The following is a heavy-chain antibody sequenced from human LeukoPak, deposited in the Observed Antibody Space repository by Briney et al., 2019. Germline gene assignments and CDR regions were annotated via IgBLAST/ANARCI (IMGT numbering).Heavy chain of an antibody. V-gene: IGHV1-8*03. D-gene: IGHD3-3*01. CDR1: GYTFTSYD. CDR3: ARVRFLEWYHPIFDY. CDR2: MNPNSGNT. Sequence: EASVKVSCKASGYTFTSYDINWVRQATGQGLEWMGWMNPNSGNTGYAQKFQGRVTITRNTSISTAYMELSSLRSEDTAVYYCARVRFLEWYHPIFDYWGQGTLVTVSS. J-gene: IGHJ4*02.